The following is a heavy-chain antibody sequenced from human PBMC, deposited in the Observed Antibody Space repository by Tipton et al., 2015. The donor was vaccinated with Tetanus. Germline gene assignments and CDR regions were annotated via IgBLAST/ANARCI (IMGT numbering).Heavy chain of an antibody. D-gene: IGHD6-19*01. Sequence: TLSLTCIVSSGSISSSNYHWGWIRQPPGKGLEWIGSIHYSGSTYYKPSLKSRVTISVDTSKNQFSLKLSSVTAADTAVYYCARIGWPQQNKPAFDIWGQGTVVTVSS. CDR2: IHYSGST. V-gene: IGHV4-39*07. J-gene: IGHJ3*02. CDR3: ARIGWPQQNKPAFDI. CDR1: SGSISSSNYH.